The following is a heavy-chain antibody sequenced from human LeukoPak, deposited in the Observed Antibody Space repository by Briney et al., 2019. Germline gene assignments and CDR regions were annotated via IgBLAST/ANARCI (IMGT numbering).Heavy chain of an antibody. CDR1: GFTFSSYS. D-gene: IGHD2-2*01. V-gene: IGHV3-21*01. CDR2: ISSSSSYI. CDR3: ARPPLGAAQLLF. J-gene: IGHJ4*01. Sequence: PGGSLRLSCAASGFTFSSYSMNWVRQARGKGLEWVSSISSSSSYIYYADSVKGRFTISRDNAKNSLYLQMNSLRAEDTAMYYCARPPLGAAQLLFWGQGTMVTVSS.